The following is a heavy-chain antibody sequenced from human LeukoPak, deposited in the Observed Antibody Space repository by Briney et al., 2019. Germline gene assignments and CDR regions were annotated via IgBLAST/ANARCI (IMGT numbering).Heavy chain of an antibody. D-gene: IGHD6-19*01. CDR2: INPNRGGT. J-gene: IGHJ4*02. V-gene: IGHV1-2*02. CDR3: ATAYSSGWYDGEFDY. Sequence: ASVKVFCKASGYTFTGYYMHWVRQAPGQGLEWMGWINPNRGGTNYAQKFEGRVTMPRDTSIRTAYMELTRLRSDDTAVYYCATAYSSGWYDGEFDYWGQGTLVTVSS. CDR1: GYTFTGYY.